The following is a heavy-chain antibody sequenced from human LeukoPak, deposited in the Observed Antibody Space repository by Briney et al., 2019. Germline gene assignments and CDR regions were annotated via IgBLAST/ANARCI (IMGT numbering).Heavy chain of an antibody. CDR1: GFTFRTYW. J-gene: IGHJ6*02. CDR2: IKQDGSER. CDR3: GRQGDAQDYGMDV. Sequence: TGGSLRLSCAASGFTFRTYWMSWVRQAPGKGLEWVANIKQDGSERYYVESVKGRFTISRDNAKSSVYLQMVNLRAEDTAVYYCGRQGDAQDYGMDVWGQGTTVTVSS. V-gene: IGHV3-7*01.